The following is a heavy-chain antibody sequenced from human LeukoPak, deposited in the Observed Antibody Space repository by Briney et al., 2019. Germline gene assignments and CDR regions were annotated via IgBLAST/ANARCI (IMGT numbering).Heavy chain of an antibody. CDR3: AVLQCSGGSCY. D-gene: IGHD2-15*01. J-gene: IGHJ4*02. V-gene: IGHV3-74*01. CDR1: GFTFSNYW. Sequence: GGSLRLSCAASGFTFSNYWMHWVRQVPGKGLVWVSRINTGGSSTTYADSVKGRFTISRDNAKNTLYLQMNSLRAEDTAVYYCAVLQCSGGSCYWGQGTLVTVSS. CDR2: INTGGSST.